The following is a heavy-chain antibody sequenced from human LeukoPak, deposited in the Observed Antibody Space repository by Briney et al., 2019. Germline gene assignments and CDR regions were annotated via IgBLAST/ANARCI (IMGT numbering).Heavy chain of an antibody. J-gene: IGHJ4*02. Sequence: GGSLRLSCAASGFTFSGYSMNWVRQAPGKGLEWVSSISTSSGYIYYADSVQGRFTISRDNAKNSLYLQMNSLRAEDTAMYYCARNRGDPSYFDYWGQGILVTVSS. CDR2: ISTSSGYI. CDR1: GFTFSGYS. CDR3: ARNRGDPSYFDY. D-gene: IGHD4-17*01. V-gene: IGHV3-21*01.